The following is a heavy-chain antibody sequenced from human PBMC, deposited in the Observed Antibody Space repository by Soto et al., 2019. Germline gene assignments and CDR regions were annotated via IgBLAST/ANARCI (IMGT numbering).Heavy chain of an antibody. V-gene: IGHV4-31*03. CDR3: ARARLRAVYAFDI. Sequence: TLSLTCTVSGGSVSSGAYYWTWIRQRPGKGLEWIGYIYYSGSTYYSPSLKSRLSISLDTSKNQISLRLSSVTAADTAMYYCARARLRAVYAFDIWGQGTMVTVSS. CDR2: IYYSGST. D-gene: IGHD5-12*01. CDR1: GGSVSSGAYY. J-gene: IGHJ3*02.